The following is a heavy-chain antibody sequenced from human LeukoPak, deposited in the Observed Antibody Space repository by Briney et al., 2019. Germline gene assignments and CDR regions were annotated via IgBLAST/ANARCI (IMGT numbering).Heavy chain of an antibody. CDR1: GFTFSSFS. J-gene: IGHJ4*02. CDR2: ISFSGTT. Sequence: GGSLRLSCAASGFTFSSFSMTWVRPTPGKGLEWVSSISFSGTTHYADSVKGRFTISRDSLRGTLFLQVDSLGVEDTAVYFCAKGSVGNADFASWGQGALVTVSS. CDR3: AKGSVGNADFAS. D-gene: IGHD1-26*01. V-gene: IGHV3-23*05.